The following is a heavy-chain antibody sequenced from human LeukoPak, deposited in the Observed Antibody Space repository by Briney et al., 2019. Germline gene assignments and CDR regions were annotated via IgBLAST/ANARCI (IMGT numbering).Heavy chain of an antibody. CDR1: GFTFSTYW. CDR2: INGDGSTT. V-gene: IGHV3-74*03. CDR3: ARDYAGSPDY. Sequence: GSLRLSCTASGFTFSTYWINWVRQSPGKGLVWVALINGDGSTTTHADSVKGRFTISRGNAKNTAYLQMNSLRDEDTAVYFCARDYAGSPDYWGQGTLVTVSA. D-gene: IGHD3-10*01. J-gene: IGHJ4*02.